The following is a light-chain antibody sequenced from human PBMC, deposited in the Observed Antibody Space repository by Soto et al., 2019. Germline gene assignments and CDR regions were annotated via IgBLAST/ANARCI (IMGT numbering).Light chain of an antibody. CDR3: CSYAGTTTLL. V-gene: IGLV2-23*01. CDR2: EAT. Sequence: QSALTQPASVSGSPGQSITISCTGTSNDVGRHNLVSWYQHHPGKAPKLIIYEATKRPSGVSDRFSGSKSGNTASLTISGLQAADEADYFCCSYAGTTTLLFGGGTKLTVL. J-gene: IGLJ2*01. CDR1: SNDVGRHNL.